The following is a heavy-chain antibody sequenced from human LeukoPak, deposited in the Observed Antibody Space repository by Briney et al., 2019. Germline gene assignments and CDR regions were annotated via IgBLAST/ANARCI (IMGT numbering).Heavy chain of an antibody. CDR1: GFTFSDYY. V-gene: IGHV3-11*01. J-gene: IGHJ4*02. Sequence: PGRSLRLSCAASGFTFSDYYMSSIRQPPGKGLEWVSYISRSGSTIYYADSVKGRFTISRDNAKNSLYLQMNSLRAEDTAVYYCAREEGVSFDYSGQGTLVTVSS. CDR3: AREEGVSFDY. CDR2: ISRSGSTI.